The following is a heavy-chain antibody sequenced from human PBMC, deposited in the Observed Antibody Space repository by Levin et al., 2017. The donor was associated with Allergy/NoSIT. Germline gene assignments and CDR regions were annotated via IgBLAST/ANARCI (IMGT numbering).Heavy chain of an antibody. Sequence: SETLSLTCTVSGGSISSSSYYWGWIRQPPGKGLEWIGSIYYSGSTYYNPSLKSRVTISVDTSKNQFSLKLSSVTAADTAVYYCARQKGEWLYYYYYYMDVWGKGTTVTVSS. J-gene: IGHJ6*03. V-gene: IGHV4-39*01. CDR3: ARQKGEWLYYYYYYMDV. CDR2: IYYSGST. D-gene: IGHD3-16*01. CDR1: GGSISSSSYY.